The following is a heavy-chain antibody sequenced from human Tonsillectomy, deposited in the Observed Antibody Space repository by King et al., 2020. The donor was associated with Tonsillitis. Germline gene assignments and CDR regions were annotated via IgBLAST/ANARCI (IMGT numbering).Heavy chain of an antibody. D-gene: IGHD3-22*01. CDR1: GYSFAAYS. CDR3: ARDDDSSGYYHTFDY. J-gene: IGHJ4*02. CDR2: INPNSGGT. Sequence: QLVQSGAEVKKPRASVKVSCKASGYSFAAYSIHWVRQAPGQGLEWMGRINPNSGGTYYAQSFQGRVTMTRDTSIGTAYMELSRLRSDDMAVYFCARDDDSSGYYHTFDYWGQGTLVTVSS. V-gene: IGHV1-2*06.